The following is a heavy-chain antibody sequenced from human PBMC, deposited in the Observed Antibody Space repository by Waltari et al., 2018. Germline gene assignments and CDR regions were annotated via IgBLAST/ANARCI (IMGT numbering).Heavy chain of an antibody. J-gene: IGHJ4*02. D-gene: IGHD6-19*01. Sequence: QVQLQQWGAGLLKPSETLSLTCAVYGGSFSGYYWSWIRQPPGKGLEWIGEINHSGSTNYNPSHNSRVTISVDTSKNQFSLKLSSVTAADTAVYYCAGAVAGTSYFDYWGQGTLVTVSS. CDR1: GGSFSGYY. CDR3: AGAVAGTSYFDY. CDR2: INHSGST. V-gene: IGHV4-34*01.